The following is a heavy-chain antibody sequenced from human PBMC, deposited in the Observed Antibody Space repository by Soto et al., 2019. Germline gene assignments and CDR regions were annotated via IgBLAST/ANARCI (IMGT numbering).Heavy chain of an antibody. CDR1: RFTFSSFS. CDR3: ARDAPRCSGGTCLDY. D-gene: IGHD2-15*01. J-gene: IGHJ4*02. Sequence: GGSLRLSCAASRFTFSSFSMHWVRQAPGKGLEWVSYISSSSSTIYYADSVRGRFTISRDNAKNSLYLQMNSLRDEDTAVFYCARDAPRCSGGTCLDYWGQGTLVTVSS. V-gene: IGHV3-48*02. CDR2: ISSSSSTI.